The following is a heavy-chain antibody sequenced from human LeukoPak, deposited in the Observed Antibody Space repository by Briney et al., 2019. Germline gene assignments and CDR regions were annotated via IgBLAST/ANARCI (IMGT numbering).Heavy chain of an antibody. Sequence: ASVKVSCKVSGYNLNELPMHWVRQTPGKGLEWMGGFDPEDDEIIYAQKFQGRLSLTEDTATDTAYMELSSLTSEDTAVYYCAPFGGPWGQGTLVIASS. V-gene: IGHV1-24*01. CDR3: APFGGP. CDR1: GYNLNELP. CDR2: FDPEDDEI. J-gene: IGHJ5*02. D-gene: IGHD3-3*01.